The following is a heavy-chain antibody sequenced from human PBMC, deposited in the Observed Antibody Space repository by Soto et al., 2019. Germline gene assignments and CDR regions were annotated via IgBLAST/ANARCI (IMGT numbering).Heavy chain of an antibody. V-gene: IGHV4-30-4*01. CDR2: IYYSRSA. CDR1: GGSISSGDYY. Sequence: QVQLQESGPGLVKPAQTLSLTCTVSGGSISSGDYYWSWIRQPPGKGLEWIGNIYYSRSAYYNPSLKSRVTISVDTSKNQFSLKLSSVTAADTAVYYCARGITYYYDNNGYFQYNWFDPWGQGTLVTVSS. J-gene: IGHJ5*02. CDR3: ARGITYYYDNNGYFQYNWFDP. D-gene: IGHD3-22*01.